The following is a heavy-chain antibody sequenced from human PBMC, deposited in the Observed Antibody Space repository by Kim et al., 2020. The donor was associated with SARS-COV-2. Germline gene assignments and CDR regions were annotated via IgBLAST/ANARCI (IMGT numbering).Heavy chain of an antibody. Sequence: GGSLRLSCAASGFTFSDYYMSWIRQAPGKGLEWVSYISSSGSTIYYADSVKGRFTISRDNAKNSLYLQMNSLRAEDKAVYYCARDKLAVAGTWYYYYYGMDVWGQGTTVTVSS. CDR1: GFTFSDYY. D-gene: IGHD6-19*01. J-gene: IGHJ6*02. CDR3: ARDKLAVAGTWYYYYYGMDV. V-gene: IGHV3-11*01. CDR2: ISSSGSTI.